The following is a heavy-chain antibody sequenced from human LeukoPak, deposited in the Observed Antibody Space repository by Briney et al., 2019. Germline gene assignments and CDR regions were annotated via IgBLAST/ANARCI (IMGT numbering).Heavy chain of an antibody. Sequence: SETLSLTCTVSGGSISSYYWIWLPQPPGKGLEWIRRIYTSGSTNYNPSLKSRVTMSVDTSKNQFSLKLSSVAAADTAVYYCARVSISSGYSFGWDAFDIWCQGTMVIVSS. CDR2: IYTSGST. D-gene: IGHD3-22*01. J-gene: IGHJ3*02. CDR1: GGSISSYY. V-gene: IGHV4-4*07. CDR3: ARVSISSGYSFGWDAFDI.